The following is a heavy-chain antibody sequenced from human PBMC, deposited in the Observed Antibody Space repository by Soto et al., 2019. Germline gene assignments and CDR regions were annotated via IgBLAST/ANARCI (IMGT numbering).Heavy chain of an antibody. J-gene: IGHJ4*02. CDR1: GFTFEDYA. CDR2: ISWNSGSI. CDR3: VRERTDQYSFFS. D-gene: IGHD1-26*01. Sequence: EVHLAESGGDFVQPGRSLRLSCAASGFTFEDYAMHWVRQAPGKGLEWVSGISWNSGSISQADSVKGRFTISRDNAKKSLFLQMNSLRPEDTALYYCVRERTDQYSFFSWGQGTLVTVSS. V-gene: IGHV3-9*01.